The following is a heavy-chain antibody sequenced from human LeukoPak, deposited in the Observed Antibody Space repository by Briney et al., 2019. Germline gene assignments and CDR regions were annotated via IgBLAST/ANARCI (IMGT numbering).Heavy chain of an antibody. J-gene: IGHJ4*02. Sequence: KTSETLSLTCTVSGGSISSSSYYWGWIRQPPGKGLEWIGSIYYSGSTYYNPSLKGRVTISVDTSKNQFSLKLSSVTAADTAVYYCASLDYYDSSGFPYWGQGTLVTVSS. CDR1: GGSISSSSYY. CDR3: ASLDYYDSSGFPY. V-gene: IGHV4-39*01. D-gene: IGHD3-22*01. CDR2: IYYSGST.